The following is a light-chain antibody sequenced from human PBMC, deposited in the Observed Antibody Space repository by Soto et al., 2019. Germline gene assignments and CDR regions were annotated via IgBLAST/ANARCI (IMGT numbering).Light chain of an antibody. CDR3: ASSDISLSVV. Sequence: QSVLTQPPSVSGAPGQRVTISCTGSSSNIGAGYGVHWYQQLPGTAPKLLIYGNSNRPSGVPDRFSGSKSGPSASLAITGLQAEDEADYYCASSDISLSVVFGGGTKLTVL. J-gene: IGLJ2*01. V-gene: IGLV1-40*01. CDR2: GNS. CDR1: SSNIGAGYG.